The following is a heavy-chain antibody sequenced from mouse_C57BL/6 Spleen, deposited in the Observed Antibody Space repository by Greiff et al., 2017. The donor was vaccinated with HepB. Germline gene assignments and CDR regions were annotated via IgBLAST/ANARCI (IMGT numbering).Heavy chain of an antibody. V-gene: IGHV6-3*01. CDR1: GFTFSNYW. D-gene: IGHD2-5*01. CDR3: TVYYSNSDY. J-gene: IGHJ2*01. CDR2: IRLKSDNYAT. Sequence: EVQVVESGGGLVQPGGSMKLSCVASGFTFSNYWMNWVRQSPEKGLEWVAQIRLKSDNYATHYAESVKGRFTISRDDSKSSVYLQMNNLRAEDTGIYYCTVYYSNSDYWGQGTTLTVSS.